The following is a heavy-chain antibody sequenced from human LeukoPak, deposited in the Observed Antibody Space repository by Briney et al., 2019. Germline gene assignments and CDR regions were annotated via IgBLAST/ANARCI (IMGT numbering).Heavy chain of an antibody. V-gene: IGHV4-4*07. CDR3: ARDWDYSNHYGVRNYMDV. D-gene: IGHD4-11*01. CDR2: IYTSGST. J-gene: IGHJ6*03. Sequence: SETLFLTCTVSVGSISSYYWSWIRQPAGKGLEWIGRIYTSGSTNYNPSLKSRVTMSVDTSKNQFSLKLSSVSAANTAVYYCARDWDYSNHYGVRNYMDVWGKGTTVTVSS. CDR1: VGSISSYY.